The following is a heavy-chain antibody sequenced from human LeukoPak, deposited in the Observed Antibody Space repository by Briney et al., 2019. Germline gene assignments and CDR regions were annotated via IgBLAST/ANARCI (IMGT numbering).Heavy chain of an antibody. J-gene: IGHJ4*02. V-gene: IGHV1-3*03. Sequence: ASVKVSCKTSGYSFTSQDMHWVRQAPGQSLEWMGCINPGNGDTKYSQDLQGRVTITRDTSATIAYMELSSLRSDDMAVYYCTLYDYWGQGTLVTVSS. CDR1: GYSFTSQD. D-gene: IGHD2-2*02. CDR3: TLYDY. CDR2: INPGNGDT.